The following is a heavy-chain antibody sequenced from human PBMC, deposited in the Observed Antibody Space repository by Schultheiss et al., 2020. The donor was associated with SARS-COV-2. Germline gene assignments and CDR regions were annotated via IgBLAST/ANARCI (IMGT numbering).Heavy chain of an antibody. Sequence: SGPTLVKPTETLTLTCTVSGFSLSNARMGVSWIRQPPGKALEWLARIDWDDDKYYSTSLKTRLTISKDTSKNQVVLTMTNMDPVDTATYYCARGSQYYDFWSGYTPYYFDYWGQGTLVTVSS. J-gene: IGHJ4*02. D-gene: IGHD3-3*01. CDR2: IDWDDDK. V-gene: IGHV2-70*11. CDR3: ARGSQYYDFWSGYTPYYFDY. CDR1: GFSLSNARMG.